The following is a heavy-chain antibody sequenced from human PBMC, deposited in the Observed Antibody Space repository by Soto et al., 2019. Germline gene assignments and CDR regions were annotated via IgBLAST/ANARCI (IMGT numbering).Heavy chain of an antibody. Sequence: GGSLRLSCVTSGFTFDDYAITWLRQAPGKGLEWVCSISSSGSDTRCAGSVKGRFTISRDSSQSTVYLQMNSLRDEDTAVYYCAKDPWNNWSGLFDPWGQGTLVTVSS. CDR1: GFTFDDYA. J-gene: IGHJ5*02. CDR3: AKDPWNNWSGLFDP. CDR2: ISSSGSDT. V-gene: IGHV3-23*01. D-gene: IGHD1-1*01.